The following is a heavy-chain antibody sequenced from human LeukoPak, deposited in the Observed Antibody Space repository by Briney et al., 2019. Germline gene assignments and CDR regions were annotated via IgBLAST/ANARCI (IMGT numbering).Heavy chain of an antibody. J-gene: IGHJ4*02. CDR2: ISGSGGRT. CDR1: GFTFSSYA. CDR3: AKSYRRNYYDSSGYSSHFDY. V-gene: IGHV3-23*01. Sequence: GGSLSLSCAASGFTFSSYAMSWVRQAPGKGLEWVSAISGSGGRTYYADSVKGRFTISRDNSKNTLYLQMDSLRAEDTAVYYCAKSYRRNYYDSSGYSSHFDYWGQGTLVTVSS. D-gene: IGHD3-22*01.